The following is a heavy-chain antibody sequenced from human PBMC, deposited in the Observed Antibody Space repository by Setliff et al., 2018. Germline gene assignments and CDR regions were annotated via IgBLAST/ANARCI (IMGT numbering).Heavy chain of an antibody. CDR3: TRHVNGSGKYYNWFDP. CDR2: IYYSGST. CDR1: GGSISSSSYY. Sequence: SETLSLTCTVSGGSISSSSYYWGWIRQPPGKGLEWIGSIYYSGSTYYNPSLKSRVTISVDTSKNQFSLKLSSVTAAGTAVYYCTRHVNGSGKYYNWFDPWGQGTLVTVSS. J-gene: IGHJ5*02. V-gene: IGHV4-39*01. D-gene: IGHD3-10*01.